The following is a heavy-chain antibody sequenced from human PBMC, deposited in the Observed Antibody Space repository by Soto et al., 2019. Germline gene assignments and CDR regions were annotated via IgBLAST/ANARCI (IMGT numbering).Heavy chain of an antibody. Sequence: PGGSLRLSCAASGFTVSSNYMSWVRQAPGKGLEWVSVIYSGGSTYYADSVKGRFTISRDNSKNTLYLQMNSLRAEDTAVYYCARDREIVVVVAAATRSYYYGMDVWGQGTTVTVSS. CDR3: ARDREIVVVVAAATRSYYYGMDV. J-gene: IGHJ6*02. V-gene: IGHV3-53*01. CDR2: IYSGGST. D-gene: IGHD2-15*01. CDR1: GFTVSSNY.